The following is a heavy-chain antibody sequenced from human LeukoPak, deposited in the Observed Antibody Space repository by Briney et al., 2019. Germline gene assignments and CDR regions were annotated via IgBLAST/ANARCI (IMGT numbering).Heavy chain of an antibody. Sequence: KSSETLSLTCNVSGGSISSYYWSWIRQPPGKGLEWIGYIYYSGSTNYNPSLKSRVTISVDTSKNQFSLKLSSVTAADTAVYYCARADPIAAAGYLDYWGQGTLVTVSS. CDR2: IYYSGST. D-gene: IGHD6-13*01. CDR3: ARADPIAAAGYLDY. J-gene: IGHJ4*02. V-gene: IGHV4-59*01. CDR1: GGSISSYY.